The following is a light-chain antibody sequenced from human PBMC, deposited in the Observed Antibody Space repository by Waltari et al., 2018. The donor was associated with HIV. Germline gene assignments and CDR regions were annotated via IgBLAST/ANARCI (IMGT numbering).Light chain of an antibody. CDR1: QLADKF. Sequence: ELTQPPSVSVPSGQTASIPCSGEQLADKFPCWYQKQPGQPPILLVYQGSERPSGIPARFSASKSANTATLTVRGAQPLDEAEYFCQAWDADHAVFGGGTTLTVL. CDR3: QAWDADHAV. CDR2: QGS. J-gene: IGLJ2*01. V-gene: IGLV3-1*01.